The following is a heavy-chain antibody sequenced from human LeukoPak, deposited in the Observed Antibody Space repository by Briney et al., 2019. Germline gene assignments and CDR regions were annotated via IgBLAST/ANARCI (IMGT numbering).Heavy chain of an antibody. CDR2: ISSSGDNI. V-gene: IGHV3-48*03. D-gene: IGHD5-12*01. J-gene: IGHJ4*02. Sequence: PGGSLRLSCAASGFTFSSYEMNWVRQAPGRGLQWVSFISSSGDNIYYADSVKGRFTTSRDNAKNSPYLQMNSMRAEDTAIYYCARDVGKSGYGDYWGQGTLVTVSS. CDR1: GFTFSSYE. CDR3: ARDVGKSGYGDY.